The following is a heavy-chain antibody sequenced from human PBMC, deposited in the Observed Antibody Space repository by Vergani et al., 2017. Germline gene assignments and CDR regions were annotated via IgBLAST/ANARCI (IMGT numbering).Heavy chain of an antibody. CDR1: GGSISSSSYY. J-gene: IGHJ6*03. V-gene: IGHV4-39*01. Sequence: QLQLQESGPGLVKPSETLSLTCTVSGGSISSSSYYWGWIRQPPGKGLEWIGSIYYSGSTYYNPSLKIRVTISVDTSKNQFSLKLSSVTAADTAVYYCARTYYYDSSGYYSGYYYYYMDVWGKGTTVTVSS. CDR3: ARTYYYDSSGYYSGYYYYYMDV. CDR2: IYYSGST. D-gene: IGHD3-22*01.